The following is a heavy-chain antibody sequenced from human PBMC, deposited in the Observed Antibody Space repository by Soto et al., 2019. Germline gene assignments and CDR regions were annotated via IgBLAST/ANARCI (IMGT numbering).Heavy chain of an antibody. CDR1: GASISSGDYY. CDR3: ARIRDGYNPGAFDI. V-gene: IGHV4-30-4*01. Sequence: QVQLHESGPGLVKPSQTLSLTCNVSGASISSGDYYWSWIRQPPGKGLEWIGYIYHTGATDYSPSLMSLLAISVDTSSNQFSLKLSSVTTADTAMYFCARIRDGYNPGAFDIWAQGTMVTVSS. CDR2: IYHTGAT. D-gene: IGHD5-12*01. J-gene: IGHJ3*02.